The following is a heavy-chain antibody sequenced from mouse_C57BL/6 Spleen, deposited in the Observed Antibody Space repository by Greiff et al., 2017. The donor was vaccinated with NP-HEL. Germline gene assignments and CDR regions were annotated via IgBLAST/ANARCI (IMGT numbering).Heavy chain of an antibody. J-gene: IGHJ4*01. CDR2: ILPGSGST. CDR3: ARKLRRRAMDY. V-gene: IGHV1-9*01. D-gene: IGHD3-2*02. CDR1: GYTFTGYW. Sequence: VQLQQSGAELMKPGASVKLSCKATGYTFTGYWIEWVKQRPGHGLEWIGEILPGSGSTNYNEKFKGKVTFTADTSSNTAYMQLSRLTTEESSIYYGARKLRRRAMDYWGQGTSVTVSS.